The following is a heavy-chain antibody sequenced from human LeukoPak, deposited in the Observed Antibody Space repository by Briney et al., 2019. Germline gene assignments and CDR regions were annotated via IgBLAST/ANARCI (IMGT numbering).Heavy chain of an antibody. CDR1: GYTFTSYG. Sequence: ASVKVSCKASGYTFTSYGISWVRQAPGQGLEWMGWISAYNGNTNYAQKLQGRVTMTTDTSTSTAYMELRSLRSDDTAVYYCARDRSPEGDGTHMDVWGKGTTVTISS. V-gene: IGHV1-18*01. D-gene: IGHD5-24*01. CDR2: ISAYNGNT. CDR3: ARDRSPEGDGTHMDV. J-gene: IGHJ6*03.